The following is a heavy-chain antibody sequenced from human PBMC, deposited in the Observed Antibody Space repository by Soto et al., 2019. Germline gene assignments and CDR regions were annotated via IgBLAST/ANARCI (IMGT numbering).Heavy chain of an antibody. J-gene: IGHJ4*02. CDR3: ARDERTMIVVGPPGI. D-gene: IGHD3-22*01. V-gene: IGHV4-30-4*01. CDR2: IYYSGST. CDR1: GGSISSGDYY. Sequence: SETLSLTCTVSGGSISSGDYYWSWIRQPPGKGLEWIGYIYYSGSTYYNPSLKSRVTISVDTSKNQFSLKLSSVTAADTAVYYCARDERTMIVVGPPGIWGQGTLVTVSS.